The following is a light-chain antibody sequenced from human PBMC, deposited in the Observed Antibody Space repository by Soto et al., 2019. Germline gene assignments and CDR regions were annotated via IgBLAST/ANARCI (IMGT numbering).Light chain of an antibody. V-gene: IGLV1-44*01. CDR2: SDN. CDR3: AAWDDSLNGPL. J-gene: IGLJ3*02. Sequence: QSVLTQPPSASGTPGQRVTISCSGGVSNIGSSSVNWYQQLPGTAPRLLIQSDNQRLSGVPDRFSGSRSGTSASLAVSGLQSEDEGVYYCAAWDDSLNGPLFGGGTKLTVL. CDR1: VSNIGSSS.